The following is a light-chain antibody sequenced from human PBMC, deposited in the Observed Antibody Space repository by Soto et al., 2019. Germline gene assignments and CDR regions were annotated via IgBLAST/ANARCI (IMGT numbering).Light chain of an antibody. V-gene: IGLV2-14*01. CDR2: EVT. CDR1: SSDVGAYNY. Sequence: QSALTQPASVSGSPGQSITISCTGTSSDVGAYNYVSWYQQHPGKAPKLMIYEVTNRPSGVSNRFSGSKSANTASLTISGLQAEDEADYYCTSYTSSSTPVVFGGGTQLTVL. J-gene: IGLJ2*01. CDR3: TSYTSSSTPVV.